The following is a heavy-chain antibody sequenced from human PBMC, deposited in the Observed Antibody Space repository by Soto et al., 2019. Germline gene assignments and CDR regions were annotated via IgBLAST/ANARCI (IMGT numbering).Heavy chain of an antibody. CDR2: IYHSGST. V-gene: IGHV4-4*02. J-gene: IGHJ4*02. D-gene: IGHD2-2*01. CDR1: GGSISSSNW. CDR3: ARDPPLPAAMVD. Sequence: QVQLQESGPGLVKPSGTPSLTCAVSGGSISSSNWWSWVRQPPGKGLEWIGEIYHSGSTNYNPSLQSRVTISVDKSKNQFSLQLSSVTAADTALYYCARDPPLPAAMVDWGQGTLVTVSS.